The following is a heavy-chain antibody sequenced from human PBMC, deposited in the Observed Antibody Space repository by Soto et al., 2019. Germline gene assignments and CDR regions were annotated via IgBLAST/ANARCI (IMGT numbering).Heavy chain of an antibody. J-gene: IGHJ4*02. CDR2: IYHTGST. V-gene: IGHV4-39*07. CDR1: GDFITNSLYY. D-gene: IGHD6-13*01. Sequence: SETLSLTCTVSGDFITNSLYYWVWIRQPPGKGLEWIGNIYHTGSTYYTPSLKSQVTLSLDTSKNQFSLRLNSVTAADTAIYFCARYRFSGTWSKFDYWGQGTLVTVSS. CDR3: ARYRFSGTWSKFDY.